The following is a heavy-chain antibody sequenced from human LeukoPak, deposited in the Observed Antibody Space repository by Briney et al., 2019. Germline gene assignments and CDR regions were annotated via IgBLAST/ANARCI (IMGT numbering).Heavy chain of an antibody. CDR2: IWYDGSNK. CDR3: ARELIAVAFDY. D-gene: IGHD6-19*01. CDR1: GFSIGIYG. Sequence: GGSLRLSCGVSGFSIGIYGMHWVRQAPGKGLEWVAVIWYDGSNKYYADSVKGRFTISRDNSKNTLYLQMNSLRAEDTAVYYCARELIAVAFDYWGQGTLVTVSS. J-gene: IGHJ4*02. V-gene: IGHV3-33*08.